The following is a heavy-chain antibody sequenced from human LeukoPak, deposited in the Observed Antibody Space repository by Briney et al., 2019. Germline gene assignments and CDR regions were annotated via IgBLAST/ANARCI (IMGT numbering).Heavy chain of an antibody. J-gene: IGHJ2*01. CDR2: INHSGST. D-gene: IGHD7-27*01. CDR1: GGSFSGYY. CDR3: ARVLTTWGNWYFDL. Sequence: PSETLSLTCAVYGGSFSGYYWSWIRQPPGKGLEWIGEINHSGSTNYNPSLKSRVTISVDTSKNQFSLNLTSVTAADTAVYYCARVLTTWGNWYFDLWGRGTLVTVSS. V-gene: IGHV4-34*01.